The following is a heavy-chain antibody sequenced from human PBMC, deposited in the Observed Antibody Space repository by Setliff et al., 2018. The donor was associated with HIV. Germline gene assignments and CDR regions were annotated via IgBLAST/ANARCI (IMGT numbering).Heavy chain of an antibody. V-gene: IGHV4-59*01. D-gene: IGHD3-10*01. Sequence: PSETLSLTCSISGGSISNYYWVWIRQSPGKGLEWIGHIHYCGGTYYNPSLESRVSISRDTSKNQFSLNLRDVTAGDTALYYCARAVIRREDRGMWTKLWSAPNHMDVWGKGITVTVSS. CDR2: IHYCGGT. J-gene: IGHJ6*03. CDR3: ARAVIRREDRGMWTKLWSAPNHMDV. CDR1: GGSISNYY.